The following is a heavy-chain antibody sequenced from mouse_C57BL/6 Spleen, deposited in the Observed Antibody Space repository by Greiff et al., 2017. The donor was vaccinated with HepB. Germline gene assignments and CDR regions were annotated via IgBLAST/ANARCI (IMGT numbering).Heavy chain of an antibody. V-gene: IGHV1-15*01. CDR3: TGFSNYFDY. Sequence: QVHVKQSGAELVRPGASVTLSCKASGYTFTDYEMHWVKQTPVHGLEWIGAIDPETGGTAYNQKFKGKAILTADKSSSTAYMELRSLTSEDSAVYYCTGFSNYFDYWGQGTTLTVSS. CDR2: IDPETGGT. CDR1: GYTFTDYE. D-gene: IGHD1-1*01. J-gene: IGHJ2*01.